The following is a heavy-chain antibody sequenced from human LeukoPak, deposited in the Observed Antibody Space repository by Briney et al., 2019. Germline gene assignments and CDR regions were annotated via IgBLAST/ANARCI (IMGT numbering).Heavy chain of an antibody. V-gene: IGHV4-34*01. Sequence: SETLSLTCAVYGGSFSGYYWSWIRQPPGKGLEWIGEINHSGSTNYSPSLKSRVTISVDMSKNQFSLKLSSVTAADTAVYYCASGKNVWGSYRYIRWFDPWGQGTLVTVSS. CDR1: GGSFSGYY. J-gene: IGHJ5*02. D-gene: IGHD3-16*02. CDR3: ASGKNVWGSYRYIRWFDP. CDR2: INHSGST.